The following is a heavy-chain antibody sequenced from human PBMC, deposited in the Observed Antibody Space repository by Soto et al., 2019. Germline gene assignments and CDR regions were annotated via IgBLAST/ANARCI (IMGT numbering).Heavy chain of an antibody. Sequence: PGGSLRLSCAASGFTFSSYSMNWVRQAPGKGLEWVSSINSGSFSINYADSVKGRFSISRDNAQNSLHLQMNNLRAEDTAVYYCARNESSNIYGTDVWGQGTTVTVSS. CDR1: GFTFSSYS. J-gene: IGHJ6*02. V-gene: IGHV3-21*01. CDR2: INSGSFSI. D-gene: IGHD6-6*01. CDR3: ARNESSNIYGTDV.